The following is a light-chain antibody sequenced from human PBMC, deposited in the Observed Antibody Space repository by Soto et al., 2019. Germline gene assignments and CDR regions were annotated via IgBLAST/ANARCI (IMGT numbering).Light chain of an antibody. V-gene: IGKV3-11*01. CDR3: QQRSNWPPWT. CDR2: ESA. J-gene: IGKJ1*01. CDR1: QGIGSY. Sequence: EVVMTQSPATLSVSPGEGVTLSCRASQGIGSYLNWFLQKPGQAPRLLIYESANRATGIPARFSGSGSGTDFSLTISSLEPEDFAVYYCQQRSNWPPWTFGQGTKVDIK.